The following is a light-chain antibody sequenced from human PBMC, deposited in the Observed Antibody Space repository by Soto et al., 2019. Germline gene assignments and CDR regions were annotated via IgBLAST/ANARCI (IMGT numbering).Light chain of an antibody. CDR1: QSVSSN. CDR3: QQYHNLWT. J-gene: IGKJ1*01. Sequence: IVMTQSPATLSVSPGERATLSCRASQSVSSNVAWYQQRPGQAPRLLIYRASTRATGIPARFSGSGSGTEFTLTISSLQSEDFAVYYCQQYHNLWTFGQGTKVDIK. CDR2: RAS. V-gene: IGKV3-15*01.